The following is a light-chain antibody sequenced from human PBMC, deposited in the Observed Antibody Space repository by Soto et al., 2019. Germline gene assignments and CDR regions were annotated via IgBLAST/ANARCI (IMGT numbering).Light chain of an antibody. Sequence: QSVLTQPASVSGSPGQSITISCTGTSSDVGAYNYVSWYQQHPGKAPKLMIYEVSNRPSGVSNRFSGSKSGNTASLTISGLQAEDEADYYCSSYTSNTTPYVFXTGTKVTVL. CDR2: EVS. CDR1: SSDVGAYNY. V-gene: IGLV2-14*01. CDR3: SSYTSNTTPYV. J-gene: IGLJ1*01.